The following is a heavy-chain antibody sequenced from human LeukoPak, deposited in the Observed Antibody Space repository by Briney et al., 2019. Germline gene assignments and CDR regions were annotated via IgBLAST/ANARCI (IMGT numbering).Heavy chain of an antibody. CDR1: GFTFSRYW. CDR2: IKQDESLK. CDR3: VTDASYYDSRGYYDAFDL. V-gene: IGHV3-7*01. D-gene: IGHD3-22*01. Sequence: PGGSLRLSCAASGFTFSRYWMIWVRQAPGKGLEWVANIKQDESLKYYVDSVKGRFTISRDNGKNSLFLQMNSLRAEDTAVYYCVTDASYYDSRGYYDAFDLWGQGTMVTVSS. J-gene: IGHJ3*01.